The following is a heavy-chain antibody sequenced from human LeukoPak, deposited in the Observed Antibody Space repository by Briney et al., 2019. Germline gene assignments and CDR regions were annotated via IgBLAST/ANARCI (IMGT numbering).Heavy chain of an antibody. CDR3: ARDPSRSWIPFDY. V-gene: IGHV3-48*04. Sequence: GGSLRLSCAASGCSFSSYSMNWVRQAPGKGLEWISHISRVSANTWFADSVKGRFTFSRDNAKNLLFLQMNSLRAEYTAVYYCARDPSRSWIPFDYWGQGTLVTVSS. CDR2: ISRVSANT. D-gene: IGHD6-13*01. CDR1: GCSFSSYS. J-gene: IGHJ4*02.